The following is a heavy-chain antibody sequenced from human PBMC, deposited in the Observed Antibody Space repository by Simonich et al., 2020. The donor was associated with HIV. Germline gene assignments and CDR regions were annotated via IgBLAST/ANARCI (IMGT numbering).Heavy chain of an antibody. Sequence: EVQLVESGGGLVQPGRSLRLSCAASGFTFDDYAMHWVRQAPGEGLEWVSGISWNSCSISYADSVKGRFTISRDNAKNSLYLQMNSLRAEDMALYYCAKDRYSSSSGSFDYWGQGTLVTVSS. CDR1: GFTFDDYA. D-gene: IGHD6-6*01. CDR2: ISWNSCSI. J-gene: IGHJ4*02. CDR3: AKDRYSSSSGSFDY. V-gene: IGHV3-9*03.